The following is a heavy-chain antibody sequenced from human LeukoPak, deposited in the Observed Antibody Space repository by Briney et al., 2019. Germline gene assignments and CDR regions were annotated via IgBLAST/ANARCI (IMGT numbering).Heavy chain of an antibody. V-gene: IGHV3-23*01. Sequence: GGSLRLSCAASGFTFSSYAMSWVRQAPGKGLEWVSAISGSGGSTYYADSVKGRFTISRDNSKNTLYLQMNSLRAEDTAVYYCAKDHLVSYYDILTGYYYFDYWGQGTLVTVSS. D-gene: IGHD3-9*01. J-gene: IGHJ4*02. CDR2: ISGSGGST. CDR3: AKDHLVSYYDILTGYYYFDY. CDR1: GFTFSSYA.